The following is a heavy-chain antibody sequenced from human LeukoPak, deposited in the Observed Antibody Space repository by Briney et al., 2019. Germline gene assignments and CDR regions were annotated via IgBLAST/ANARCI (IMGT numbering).Heavy chain of an antibody. J-gene: IGHJ4*02. Sequence: GGSLRLSCAASGFTVSSNYMSWVRQAPGKGLEWVSVIYSGDSTYYTDSVKVRFTISRDNSKNTLYLQMNSLRAEDTAVYYCARVTASGGSRHFDYWGQGTLVTVSS. CDR1: GFTVSSNY. D-gene: IGHD2-15*01. CDR3: ARVTASGGSRHFDY. V-gene: IGHV3-66*02. CDR2: IYSGDST.